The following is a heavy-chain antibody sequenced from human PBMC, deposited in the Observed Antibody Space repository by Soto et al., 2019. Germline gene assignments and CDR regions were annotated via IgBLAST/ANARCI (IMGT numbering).Heavy chain of an antibody. CDR1: GGSISSGDYY. Sequence: SETLSLTCTVSGGSISSGDYYWSWIRQPPGKGLEWIGYIYYSGSTYYNPSLKSRVTISVDTSKNQFSLKLSSVTAADTAVYYCARDRDYGDYVRGFDYWGQGTMVTVSS. V-gene: IGHV4-30-4*01. CDR2: IYYSGST. CDR3: ARDRDYGDYVRGFDY. D-gene: IGHD4-17*01. J-gene: IGHJ4*02.